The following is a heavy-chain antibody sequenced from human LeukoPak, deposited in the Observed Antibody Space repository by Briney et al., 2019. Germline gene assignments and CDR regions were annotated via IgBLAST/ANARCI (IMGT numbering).Heavy chain of an antibody. CDR3: AKGRAAVAGTVDY. D-gene: IGHD6-19*01. Sequence: GGSLRLSCAASGFTFDDYAMHWVRQAPGKGLEWVSGISWSSGSIGYADSVKGRFTISRDNAKNSLYLQMNSLRAEDTALYYCAKGRAAVAGTVDYWGQGTLVTVSS. J-gene: IGHJ4*02. V-gene: IGHV3-9*01. CDR2: ISWSSGSI. CDR1: GFTFDDYA.